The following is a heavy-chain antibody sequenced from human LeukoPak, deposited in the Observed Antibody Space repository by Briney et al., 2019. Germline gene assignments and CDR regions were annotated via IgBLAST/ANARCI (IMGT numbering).Heavy chain of an antibody. V-gene: IGHV3-30*04. CDR2: ISYDGTDK. J-gene: IGHJ4*02. D-gene: IGHD1-26*01. Sequence: AGGSLRLSCAASGFTFSDYAMHWVRQAPGKGLEWVAVISYDGTDKHYPDSVKGRFTISRDNSKNTLYLQMNSLRAEDTAVYYCAREWELTEFDYWGQGTLVTVSS. CDR1: GFTFSDYA. CDR3: AREWELTEFDY.